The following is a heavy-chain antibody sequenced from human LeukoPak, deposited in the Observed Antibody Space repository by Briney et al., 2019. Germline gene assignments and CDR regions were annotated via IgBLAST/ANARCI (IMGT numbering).Heavy chain of an antibody. Sequence: GESLKISCKGSGYSFTSYWIGWVRQMPGKGPEWMGIIYPGDSDTRYSPSFQGQVTISADKSISTAYLQWSSLKASDTAMYYCARYGSFGVVTNAFDYWGQGTLVTVSS. D-gene: IGHD3-3*01. CDR1: GYSFTSYW. CDR3: ARYGSFGVVTNAFDY. J-gene: IGHJ4*02. CDR2: IYPGDSDT. V-gene: IGHV5-51*01.